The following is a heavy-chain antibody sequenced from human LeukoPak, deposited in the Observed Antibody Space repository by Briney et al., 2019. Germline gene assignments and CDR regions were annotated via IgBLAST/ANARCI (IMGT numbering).Heavy chain of an antibody. CDR3: ARVGEMATILSYFDY. V-gene: IGHV4-31*03. CDR1: GGSISSGGYY. J-gene: IGHJ4*02. CDR2: IYYSGST. D-gene: IGHD5-24*01. Sequence: PSETLSLTCTVSGGSISSGGYYWSWICQHPGKGLEWIGYIYYSGSTYYNPSLKSRVTISVDTSKNQFSLRLSSVTAADTAVYYCARVGEMATILSYFDYWGQGTLVTVSS.